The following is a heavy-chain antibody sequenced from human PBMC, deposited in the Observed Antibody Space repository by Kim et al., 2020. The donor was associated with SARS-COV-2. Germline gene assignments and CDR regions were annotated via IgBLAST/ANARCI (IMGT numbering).Heavy chain of an antibody. V-gene: IGHV1-69*13. CDR1: GGTFSSYA. J-gene: IGHJ5*02. CDR3: ATSYGEKGWFDP. CDR2: IIPIFGTA. Sequence: SVKVSCKASGGTFSSYAISWVRQAPGQGLEWMGGIIPIFGTANYAQKFQGRVTITADESTSTAYMELSSLRSEDTAVYYCATSYGEKGWFDPWGQGTLVTVSS. D-gene: IGHD4-17*01.